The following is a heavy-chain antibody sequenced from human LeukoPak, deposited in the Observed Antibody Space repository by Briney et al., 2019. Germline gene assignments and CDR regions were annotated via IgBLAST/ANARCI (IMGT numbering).Heavy chain of an antibody. J-gene: IGHJ5*02. CDR2: ISSSGSTM. CDR3: AKVRSSGWSSFWFDP. CDR1: GFTFSTYE. Sequence: PGGSLRLSCAASGFTFSTYEMNWVRQAPGKGLEWVSYISSSGSTMYYADSVKGRFTISRDNSKNTLYLQMNSLRAEDTAVYYCAKVRSSGWSSFWFDPWGQGPMLTVSS. D-gene: IGHD6-19*01. V-gene: IGHV3-48*03.